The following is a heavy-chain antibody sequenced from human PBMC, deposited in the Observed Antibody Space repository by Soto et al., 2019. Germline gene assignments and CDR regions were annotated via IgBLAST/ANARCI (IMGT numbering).Heavy chain of an antibody. Sequence: QLQLQESGPGLVKPSETLSLTCTVSGGSISSSSYYWGWIRQPPGKGLEWIGSIDYSGSTYYNPSLKSRDTLSVDTSKNPFSLKLSSVTAAATAVYYCARPTPLGDSGYEGGAFDIWGQGTMVTVSS. CDR2: IDYSGST. CDR3: ARPTPLGDSGYEGGAFDI. J-gene: IGHJ3*02. D-gene: IGHD5-12*01. V-gene: IGHV4-39*01. CDR1: GGSISSSSYY.